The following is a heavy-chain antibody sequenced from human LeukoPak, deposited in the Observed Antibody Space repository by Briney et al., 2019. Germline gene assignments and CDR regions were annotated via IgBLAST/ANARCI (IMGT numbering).Heavy chain of an antibody. CDR2: ISSGGHI. D-gene: IGHD3-22*01. CDR1: GFTFSSYG. Sequence: NPGESLRLSCAASGFTFSSYGLNWVRQAPGKGLEWVSTISSGGHIYYEDSVKGRFTISRDNAKNSLYLQMNSLRAKDTAVYYCARDQDGGKYYYESSGYSHWDQGILVTVSS. V-gene: IGHV3-21*01. J-gene: IGHJ4*02. CDR3: ARDQDGGKYYYESSGYSH.